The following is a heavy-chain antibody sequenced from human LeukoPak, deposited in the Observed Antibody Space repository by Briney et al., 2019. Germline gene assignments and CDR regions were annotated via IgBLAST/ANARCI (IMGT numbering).Heavy chain of an antibody. D-gene: IGHD3-3*01. CDR3: SWSGEAD. CDR1: GFTFRSYW. Sequence: QPGGSLRLSCAASGFTFRSYWTSWVRQAPGKGLEWVADIKQDGSEKYYVDSVKGRFTISTDNAKNSVYLQMNSLRAEDTAVYYCSWSGEADWGQGTLVTVSS. V-gene: IGHV3-7*01. CDR2: IKQDGSEK. J-gene: IGHJ4*02.